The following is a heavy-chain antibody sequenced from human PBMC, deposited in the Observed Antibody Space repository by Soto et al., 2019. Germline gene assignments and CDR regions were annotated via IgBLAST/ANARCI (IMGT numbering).Heavy chain of an antibody. D-gene: IGHD3-3*01. CDR3: AKVPGFDYYGMDV. Sequence: PGGSLRLSCAASGFTFSSYTMSWVRRAPGKGLEWVSTISGSGGRTYYADSVKGRFTISKDNSKNTLYLQMSSLRDEDTAVYYCAKVPGFDYYGMDVWGQGSTVTVSS. CDR2: ISGSGGRT. J-gene: IGHJ6*02. V-gene: IGHV3-23*01. CDR1: GFTFSSYT.